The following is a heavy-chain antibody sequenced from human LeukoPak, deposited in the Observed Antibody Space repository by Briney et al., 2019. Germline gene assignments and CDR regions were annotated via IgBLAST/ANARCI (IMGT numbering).Heavy chain of an antibody. CDR1: GFTFSSYA. CDR2: ISGSGGSS. D-gene: IGHD3-9*01. J-gene: IGHJ4*02. CDR3: AKDAGSPLSYDILTGYYKPLHYFDY. V-gene: IGHV3-23*01. Sequence: GGSLRLSCAASGFTFSSYAMSWVRQAPGKGLEWVSAISGSGGSSYYADSVKGRFTISRDNSKNTLYLQMNSLRAEDTAVYYCAKDAGSPLSYDILTGYYKPLHYFDYWGQGTLVTVSS.